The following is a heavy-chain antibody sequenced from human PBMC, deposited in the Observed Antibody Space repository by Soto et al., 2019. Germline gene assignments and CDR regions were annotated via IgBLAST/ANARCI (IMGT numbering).Heavy chain of an antibody. V-gene: IGHV3-48*03. CDR3: ARDAPWYYFDY. J-gene: IGHJ4*02. CDR1: GFTFSSYE. D-gene: IGHD1-20*01. CDR2: ISSSGSTI. Sequence: GGSLRLSCAASGFTFSSYEMNWVRQAPGKGLEWVSYISSSGSTIYYADSVKGRFTISRDNAKNSLYLQMNSLRAGDTAVYYCARDAPWYYFDYWGQGTLVTVSS.